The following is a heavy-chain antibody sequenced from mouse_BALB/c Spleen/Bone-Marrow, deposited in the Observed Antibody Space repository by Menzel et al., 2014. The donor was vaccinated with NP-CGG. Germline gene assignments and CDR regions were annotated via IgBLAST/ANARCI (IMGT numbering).Heavy chain of an antibody. CDR3: ARGIYYGNYVYAMDY. D-gene: IGHD2-1*01. J-gene: IGHJ4*01. CDR2: IAPGSGST. CDR1: GYTFTNYW. Sequence: DLVKPGASVKLSCKASGYTFTNYWINWIKQRPGQGLEWIGRIAPGSGSTYYNAMFKGKATLTVDTSSSTAYIQLSSLSSEDSAVYFCARGIYYGNYVYAMDYWGQGTSVTVSS. V-gene: IGHV1S41*01.